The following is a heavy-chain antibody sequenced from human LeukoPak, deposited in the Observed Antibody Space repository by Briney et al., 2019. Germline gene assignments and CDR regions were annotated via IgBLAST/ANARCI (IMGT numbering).Heavy chain of an antibody. J-gene: IGHJ6*03. CDR2: IIPIFGTA. V-gene: IGHV1-69*05. Sequence: SVKVSCKASGGTFSSYAISWVRQAPGQGLEWMGGIIPIFGTANYAQKFQGRVTITTDESTSTAYMELSSLRSEDTAVYYCARGRTRTSWFYYYMDIWGKGTTVTVSS. CDR3: ARGRTRTSWFYYYMDI. CDR1: GGTFSSYA. D-gene: IGHD6-13*01.